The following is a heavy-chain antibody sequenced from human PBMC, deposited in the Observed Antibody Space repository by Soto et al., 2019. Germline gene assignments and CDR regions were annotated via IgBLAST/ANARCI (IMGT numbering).Heavy chain of an antibody. V-gene: IGHV3-9*01. CDR1: GFTFNDYA. D-gene: IGHD1-26*01. CDR2: ISWNSGSK. J-gene: IGHJ4*02. Sequence: EVQLVESGGGLVQPGRSLRLSCAASGFTFNDYAMNRVRQAPGKGLEWVSGISWNSGSKYYADSVKGRFTISRDNAKNSLYLQMNSVRSEDTALYYCTKDIGVGGADIFDSWGQGTLVTVSS. CDR3: TKDIGVGGADIFDS.